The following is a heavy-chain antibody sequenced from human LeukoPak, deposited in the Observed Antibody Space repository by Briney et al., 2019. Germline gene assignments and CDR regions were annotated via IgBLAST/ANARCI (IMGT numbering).Heavy chain of an antibody. J-gene: IGHJ2*01. CDR2: INPNSGGT. D-gene: IGHD1-26*01. V-gene: IGHV1-2*04. CDR3: AREGGYWYFDL. Sequence: GESLKISCKASGYTFTGYYMHWVRQAPGQGLEWMGWINPNSGGTNYAQKFQGWVTMTRDTSISTAYMELSRLRSDDTAVYYCAREGGYWYFDLWGRGTLVTVSS. CDR1: GYTFTGYY.